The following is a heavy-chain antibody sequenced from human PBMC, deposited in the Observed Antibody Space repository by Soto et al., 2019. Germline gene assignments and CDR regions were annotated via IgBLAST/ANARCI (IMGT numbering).Heavy chain of an antibody. V-gene: IGHV1-18*01. CDR3: ARVDRANSFDY. CDR2: ISANNGNT. CDR1: GYTFTSYG. J-gene: IGHJ4*02. Sequence: VASVKVSCKASGYTFTSYGISWVRRAPGQGLEWMGWISANNGNTNYAQKLQGRVTMTTDTSTSTAYMELRSLRSDDTAVYYCARVDRANSFDYWGQGTLVTVSS. D-gene: IGHD7-27*01.